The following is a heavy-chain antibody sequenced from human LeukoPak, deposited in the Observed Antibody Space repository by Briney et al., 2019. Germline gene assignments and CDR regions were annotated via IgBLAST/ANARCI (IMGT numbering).Heavy chain of an antibody. CDR3: ARHEGMSGHFDY. D-gene: IGHD6-25*01. V-gene: IGHV4-39*01. J-gene: IGHJ4*02. CDR2: IYYSGST. Sequence: SETLSLTCTVSGGSISSSSYYWGWIRQPPGKGLEWIGSIYYSGSTYYNPSLKSRVTISVDTSKSQFSLKLSSATAADTAVYYCARHEGMSGHFDYWGQGTLVTVSS. CDR1: GGSISSSSYY.